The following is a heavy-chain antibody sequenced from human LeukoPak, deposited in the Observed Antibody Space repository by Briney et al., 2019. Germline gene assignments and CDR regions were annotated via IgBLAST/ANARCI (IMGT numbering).Heavy chain of an antibody. CDR3: ATAYSSSWYGFPPHY. Sequence: SETLPLTCTVSGGSISSYYWSWIRQPPGKGLEWIGYIYYSGSTNYNPSLKSRVTISVDTSKNQFSLKLSSVTAADTAVYYCATAYSSSWYGFPPHYWGQGTLVTVSS. V-gene: IGHV4-59*01. CDR1: GGSISSYY. D-gene: IGHD6-13*01. J-gene: IGHJ4*02. CDR2: IYYSGST.